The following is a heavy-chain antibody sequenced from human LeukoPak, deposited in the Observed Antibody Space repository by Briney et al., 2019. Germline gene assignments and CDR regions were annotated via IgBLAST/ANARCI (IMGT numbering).Heavy chain of an antibody. CDR2: LHSGGGT. V-gene: IGHV3-66*01. D-gene: IGHD1-26*01. CDR1: GGTVWSSF. Sequence: GGSLRLSYAESGGTVWSSFRSWIRQAPGKGLEWVAILHSGGGTDYADSVRGRFTISRDNSKDILYLQMNSLRAEDTAVYYCARDRSGTYLDYWGQGTLVTVSS. CDR3: ARDRSGTYLDY. J-gene: IGHJ4*02.